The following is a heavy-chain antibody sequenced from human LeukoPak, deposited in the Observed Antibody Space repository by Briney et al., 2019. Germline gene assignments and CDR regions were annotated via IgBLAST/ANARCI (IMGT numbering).Heavy chain of an antibody. CDR2: IYSRGST. J-gene: IGHJ3*02. V-gene: IGHV4-4*07. D-gene: IGHD6-19*01. CDR1: GGSISSYY. CDR3: ARDPMAGTFRAFDI. Sequence: SETLSLTRTVSGGSISSYYWSWIRQPAGKGLEWIGRIYSRGSTNYNPSLQSRVTMSVDTSKNQISLRLNSVTAADTAVYYCARDPMAGTFRAFDIWGQGTMVTVSS.